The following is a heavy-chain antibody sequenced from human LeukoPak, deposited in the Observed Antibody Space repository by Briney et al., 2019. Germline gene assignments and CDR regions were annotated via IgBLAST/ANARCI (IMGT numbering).Heavy chain of an antibody. V-gene: IGHV4-39*02. CDR2: IYYSGST. CDR1: GGSISSSSYY. Sequence: SETLSLTCTVSGGSISSSSYYWGWIRQPPGKGLEWIGSIYYSGSTYYNPSLKSRVTISVDTSKNQFSLKLSSVTAADTAVYYCAREAIRPGIAAAAFDYWGQGTLVTVSS. CDR3: AREAIRPGIAAAAFDY. J-gene: IGHJ4*02. D-gene: IGHD6-13*01.